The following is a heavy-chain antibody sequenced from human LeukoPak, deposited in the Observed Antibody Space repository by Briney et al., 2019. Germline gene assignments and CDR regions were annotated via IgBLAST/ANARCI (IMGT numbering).Heavy chain of an antibody. J-gene: IGHJ6*03. V-gene: IGHV4-34*01. CDR3: ARYSSGPAAPPANLHHYYYYMDV. CDR1: GGSFSGYY. CDR2: INHSGST. Sequence: SETLSLTCAVYGGSFSGYYWSWIRQPPGKGLEWIGEINHSGSTNYNPSLKSRVTISVDTSKNQISLKLSSVTAADTAVYYCARYSSGPAAPPANLHHYYYYMDVWGKGTTVTVSS. D-gene: IGHD2-2*01.